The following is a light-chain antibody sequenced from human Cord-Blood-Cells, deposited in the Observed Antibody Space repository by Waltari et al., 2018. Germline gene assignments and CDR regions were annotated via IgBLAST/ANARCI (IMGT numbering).Light chain of an antibody. Sequence: QSALTQPASVSGSPGQSITIPCTGTSSDVGGSNLVSWYQQHPGKAPKLMIYEVSKRPSGVSNRFSGSKSGNTASLTISGLQAEDEADYYCCSYAGSSTWVFGGGTKLTVL. CDR2: EVS. CDR3: CSYAGSSTWV. V-gene: IGLV2-23*02. J-gene: IGLJ3*02. CDR1: SSDVGGSNL.